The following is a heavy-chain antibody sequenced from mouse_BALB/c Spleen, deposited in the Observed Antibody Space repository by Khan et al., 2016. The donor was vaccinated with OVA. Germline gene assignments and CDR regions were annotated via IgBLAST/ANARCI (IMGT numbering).Heavy chain of an antibody. CDR1: GYTFTDYS. Sequence: QIQLVQSGPELKKPGETVKISCKASGYTFTDYSMHWVKQAPGKGLKWMGWINTETGEPTYADDFKGRFAFSLENSASTAYLQINNLKNEDTATYFCCRNLPYYYGSSPFAYWGQGTLVTVSA. CDR3: CRNLPYYYGSSPFAY. CDR2: INTETGEP. V-gene: IGHV9-2-1*01. D-gene: IGHD1-1*01. J-gene: IGHJ3*01.